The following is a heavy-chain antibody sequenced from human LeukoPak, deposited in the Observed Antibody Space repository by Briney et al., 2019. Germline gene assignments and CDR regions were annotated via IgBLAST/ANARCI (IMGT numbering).Heavy chain of an antibody. D-gene: IGHD6-13*01. Sequence: GGSLRLSCAASGFTFSSYSMNWVRQAPGKGLEWVSYISSSSSTIYYADSVKGRSTISRDNAKNSLYLQMNSLRAEDTAVYYCARDRSKGAATGSLFDYWGQGTLVTVSS. CDR3: ARDRSKGAATGSLFDY. CDR2: ISSSSSTI. J-gene: IGHJ4*02. CDR1: GFTFSSYS. V-gene: IGHV3-48*04.